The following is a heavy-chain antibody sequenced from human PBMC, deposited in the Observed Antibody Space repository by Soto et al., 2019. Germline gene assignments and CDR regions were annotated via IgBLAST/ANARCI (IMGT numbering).Heavy chain of an antibody. CDR2: ITPFSGDV. J-gene: IGHJ4*02. CDR1: GNTLSDGY. Sequence: SVKGSCKGLGNTLSDGYVHWVRQAPGQALEWMGWITPFSGDVHYAQKFQERVTLTRDRSINTAYMRMSSLRSEDTAIYFCASGGAGSGPFTWELPDHWGQGTLVTVSS. D-gene: IGHD1-26*01. CDR3: ASGGAGSGPFTWELPDH. V-gene: IGHV1-45*02.